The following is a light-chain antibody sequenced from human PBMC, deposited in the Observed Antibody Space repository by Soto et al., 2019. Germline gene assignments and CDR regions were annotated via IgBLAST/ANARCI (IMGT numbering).Light chain of an antibody. J-gene: IGKJ2*01. CDR3: QQSYIVPYT. CDR2: VGS. Sequence: DIQMTQSPSSLSASVGDRVTISCRSSENIRNYLIWYRQKPRKAPELLMYVGSTLESGVPSRFSGSGLGTDFTLTIKSLQPEDFGVYYCQQSYIVPYTFGRGTSLDI. V-gene: IGKV1-39*01. CDR1: ENIRNY.